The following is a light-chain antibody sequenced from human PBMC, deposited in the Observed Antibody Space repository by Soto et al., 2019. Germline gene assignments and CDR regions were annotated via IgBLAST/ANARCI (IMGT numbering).Light chain of an antibody. CDR1: QSVSSQ. J-gene: IGKJ1*01. CDR3: QQRSIWPWT. V-gene: IGKV3-11*01. Sequence: EILLPQSPAPLSLSPGERATLYCRASQSVSSQLAWDQQKPGQAPRLLIYEASTRATGIPARFRGSESGTDFTLTISSLEPEDFAAYYCQQRSIWPWTFGRGTKVDIK. CDR2: EAS.